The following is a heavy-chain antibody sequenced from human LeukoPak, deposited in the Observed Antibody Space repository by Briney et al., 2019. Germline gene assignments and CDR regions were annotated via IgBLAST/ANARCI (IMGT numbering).Heavy chain of an antibody. J-gene: IGHJ5*02. V-gene: IGHV4-59*08. CDR3: ARKGYQLLSTNWFDP. D-gene: IGHD2-2*01. Sequence: SETLSLTCTVSGGSISNYYWSWIRQPPGKGLEWIGSVYHSGSTYYSPSLKSRVTISVDTSKNQFSLKLSSVTAADTAVYYCARKGYQLLSTNWFDPWGQGTLVTVSS. CDR2: VYHSGST. CDR1: GGSISNYY.